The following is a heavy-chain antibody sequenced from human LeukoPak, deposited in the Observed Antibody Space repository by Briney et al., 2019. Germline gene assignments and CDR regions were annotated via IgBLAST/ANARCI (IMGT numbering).Heavy chain of an antibody. CDR3: ARGLPDYYDSSGYYYLIDY. D-gene: IGHD3-22*01. V-gene: IGHV3-21*01. CDR1: GFTFSSYS. J-gene: IGHJ4*02. CDR2: ISSSSYI. Sequence: GGSLRLSCAASGFTFSSYSMNWVRQAPGKGLEWVSSISSSSYIYYADSVKGRFTISRDNAKNSLYLQMNSLRAEDTAVYYCARGLPDYYDSSGYYYLIDYWGQGTLVTVSS.